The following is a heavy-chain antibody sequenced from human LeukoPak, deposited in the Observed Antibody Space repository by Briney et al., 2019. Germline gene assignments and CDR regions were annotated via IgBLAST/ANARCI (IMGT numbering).Heavy chain of an antibody. CDR2: INHSGGT. V-gene: IGHV4-34*01. Sequence: PSETLSLTCAVYGGSFSGYYWSWIRQPPGKGLEWIGEINHSGGTNYNPSLKSRVTISVDTSKNQFSLKLSSVTAADTAVYYCARGPGGGYNIPFDYWGQGTLVTVSS. D-gene: IGHD5-12*01. J-gene: IGHJ4*02. CDR3: ARGPGGGYNIPFDY. CDR1: GGSFSGYY.